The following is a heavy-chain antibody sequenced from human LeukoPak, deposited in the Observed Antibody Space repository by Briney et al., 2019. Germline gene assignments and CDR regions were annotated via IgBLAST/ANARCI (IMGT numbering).Heavy chain of an antibody. Sequence: TGGSLRLSCAASGFTFSSYWMSWVRQAPGKGLEWVANIKQDGSEKYYVDSVKGRFTISRDNAKNSLYLQMNSLRAEDTAVYYCAKGYCSSTSCYPEAPSDYWGQGTLVTVSS. D-gene: IGHD2-2*01. CDR3: AKGYCSSTSCYPEAPSDY. V-gene: IGHV3-7*01. CDR2: IKQDGSEK. J-gene: IGHJ4*02. CDR1: GFTFSSYW.